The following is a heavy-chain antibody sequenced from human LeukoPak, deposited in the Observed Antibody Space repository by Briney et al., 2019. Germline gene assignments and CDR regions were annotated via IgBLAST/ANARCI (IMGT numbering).Heavy chain of an antibody. D-gene: IGHD3-3*01. CDR1: GDSISSSGYY. CDR3: AREEGGYYDFWSGHPLYFDY. V-gene: IGHV4-39*07. Sequence: SETLSLTCSVSGDSISSSGYYWDWIRQPPGKGLEWIGSILHSGNTNYNPSLKSRVTISVDTSKNQFSLKLSSVTAADTAVYYCAREEGGYYDFWSGHPLYFDYWGQGTLVTVSS. CDR2: ILHSGNT. J-gene: IGHJ4*02.